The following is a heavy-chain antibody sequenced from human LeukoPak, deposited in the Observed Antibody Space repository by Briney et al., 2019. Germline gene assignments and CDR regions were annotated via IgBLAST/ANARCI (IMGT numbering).Heavy chain of an antibody. Sequence: SETLSLTCTVSGVSISSYYWTWIRQPLGKGLEWIGNIHYSGSLNYNPSLKSRVTMSLDTSKNQFSLKLSSVTAADTAVYYCARPVDSSIWYDALDIWGQGTVVTVSS. D-gene: IGHD6-13*01. J-gene: IGHJ3*02. CDR2: IHYSGSL. V-gene: IGHV4-59*08. CDR1: GVSISSYY. CDR3: ARPVDSSIWYDALDI.